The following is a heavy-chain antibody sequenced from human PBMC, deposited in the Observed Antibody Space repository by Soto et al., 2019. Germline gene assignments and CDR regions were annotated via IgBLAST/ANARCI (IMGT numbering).Heavy chain of an antibody. D-gene: IGHD2-15*01. CDR1: GGSISSGDYY. Sequence: SSETLSLTCTVSGGSISSGDYYWCWIRQPPGKGLEWIGSIFYSGNTHYNPALRSRLTISVDTSKNQFSLKLSSVTAADTAVYYCARASAYTATDFDYWGQGTLVTVSS. CDR2: IFYSGNT. J-gene: IGHJ4*02. V-gene: IGHV4-30-4*01. CDR3: ARASAYTATDFDY.